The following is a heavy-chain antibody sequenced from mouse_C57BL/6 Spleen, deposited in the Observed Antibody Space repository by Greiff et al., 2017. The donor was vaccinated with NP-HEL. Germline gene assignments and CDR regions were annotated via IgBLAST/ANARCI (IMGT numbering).Heavy chain of an antibody. J-gene: IGHJ2*01. V-gene: IGHV1-80*01. CDR3: ARFSYYYGTYFDY. Sequence: VKLQQSGAELVKPGASVKISCKASGYAFSSYWMNWVKQRPGKGLEWIGQIYPGDGDTNYNGKFKGKATLTADKSSSTAYMQLSSLTSEDSAVYFCARFSYYYGTYFDYWGQGTTLTVSS. D-gene: IGHD1-1*01. CDR1: GYAFSSYW. CDR2: IYPGDGDT.